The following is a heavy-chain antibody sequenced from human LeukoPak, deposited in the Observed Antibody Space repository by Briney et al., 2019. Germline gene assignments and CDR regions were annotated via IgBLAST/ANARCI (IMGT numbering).Heavy chain of an antibody. CDR1: GGSFSGYF. CDR2: INHSGST. J-gene: IGHJ6*02. CDR3: ARGRGYSYGWGDYYYYYGMDV. D-gene: IGHD5-18*01. V-gene: IGHV4-34*01. Sequence: SETLSLTCAVYGGSFSGYFWSWIRQPPGEGLEWIGEINHSGSTNYNPSLKSRVTISVDTSKNQFSLKLSSVTAADTAVYYCARGRGYSYGWGDYYYYYGMDVWGQGTTVTVSS.